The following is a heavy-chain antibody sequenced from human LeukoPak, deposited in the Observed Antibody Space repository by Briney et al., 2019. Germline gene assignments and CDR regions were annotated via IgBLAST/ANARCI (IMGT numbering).Heavy chain of an antibody. CDR3: ARGSRSGTLTSAFDI. CDR1: GFTVSSNY. Sequence: GGSLRLSCAASGFTVSSNYMIWVRQAPGKGLEWVSVIYVGGNTYYEDPVKGRFTISRDTSKNTLYLQMNSLRAEDTAVYYCARGSRSGTLTSAFDIWGQGTMVIVSS. V-gene: IGHV3-53*01. CDR2: IYVGGNT. J-gene: IGHJ3*02. D-gene: IGHD1-26*01.